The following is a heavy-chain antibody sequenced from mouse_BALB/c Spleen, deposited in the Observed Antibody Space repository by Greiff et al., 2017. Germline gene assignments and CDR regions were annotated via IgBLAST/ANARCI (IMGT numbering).Heavy chain of an antibody. CDR2: ISTYYGDA. CDR3: ARDDGYDDYAMDY. CDR1: GYTFTDYA. J-gene: IGHJ4*01. Sequence: VQLQQSGAELVRPGVSVKISCKGSGYTFTDYAMHWVKQSHAKSLEWIGVISTYYGDASYNQKFKGKATMTVDKSSSTAYMQLKSLTSEDSAVYYCARDDGYDDYAMDYWGQGTSVTVSS. V-gene: IGHV1S137*01. D-gene: IGHD2-2*01.